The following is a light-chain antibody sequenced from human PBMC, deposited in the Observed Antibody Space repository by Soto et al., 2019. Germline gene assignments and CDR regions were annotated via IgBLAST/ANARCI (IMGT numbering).Light chain of an antibody. CDR3: QQFGNSPYT. CDR2: AAF. Sequence: EVVLTQSPGTLSLSPGERAALSCRASQRVSNNYLAWYQQKLGQAPRLLISAAFSRAPGIPDRFSGSASGTDFTLTISRLEPEDFAVYYCQQFGNSPYTFGQGTKLEIK. J-gene: IGKJ2*01. V-gene: IGKV3-20*01. CDR1: QRVSNNY.